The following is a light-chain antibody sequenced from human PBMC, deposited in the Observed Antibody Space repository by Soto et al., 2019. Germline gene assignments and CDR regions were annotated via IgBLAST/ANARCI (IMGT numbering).Light chain of an antibody. Sequence: QSALTQPASVSGSPGQSITISCTGTSSDVGDYNYVSWYQQHPGKAPKLIIYEVSHRLSGVSNRFSGSKSGHTASLTISGLKDEDEADYYCRSYISNSIVVFGGGTKLTVL. CDR2: EVS. V-gene: IGLV2-14*01. J-gene: IGLJ2*01. CDR1: SSDVGDYNY. CDR3: RSYISNSIVV.